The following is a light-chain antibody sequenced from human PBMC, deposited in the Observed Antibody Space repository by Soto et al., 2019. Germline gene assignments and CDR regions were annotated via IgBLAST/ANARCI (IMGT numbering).Light chain of an antibody. CDR2: DVS. Sequence: QSALTQPASVSGFPGQSSTISCTGTSRDVGGYNYVSWYQHHPGKAPKLMIYDVSNRPSGVSERFSGSKSGNTASLTISGLQAEGEADYYCSSYTSSRTLVFGGGTKLTVL. J-gene: IGLJ2*01. CDR3: SSYTSSRTLV. CDR1: SRDVGGYNY. V-gene: IGLV2-14*03.